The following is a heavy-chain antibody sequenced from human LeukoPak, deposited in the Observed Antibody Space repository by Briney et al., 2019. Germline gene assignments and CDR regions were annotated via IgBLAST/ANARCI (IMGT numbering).Heavy chain of an antibody. CDR1: GYSFTSYW. CDR3: ASLGIAAAGSYLAYYYYMGV. Sequence: GESLKISCEVSGYSFTSYWIAWVRQMPGKGLEWMGVIYPGDSDTRYSPSFQGQVTISADKSISTAYLQWSSLKASDTAMYYCASLGIAAAGSYLAYYYYMGVWGKGTTVTVSS. J-gene: IGHJ6*03. V-gene: IGHV5-51*01. CDR2: IYPGDSDT. D-gene: IGHD6-13*01.